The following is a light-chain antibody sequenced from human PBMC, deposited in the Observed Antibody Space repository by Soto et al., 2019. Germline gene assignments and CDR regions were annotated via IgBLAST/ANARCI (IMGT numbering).Light chain of an antibody. CDR1: QSVSNS. CDR3: HQRYNWPRVT. CDR2: DVS. Sequence: EIVLPQSPATLSLSPGERVTLSCRASQSVSNSLAWYQQKPGQPPRLLIYDVSNRATGIPARFSGSGSGTDFTLTITSLEPEDFAVYFCHQRYNWPRVTFGQGTQLEIK. J-gene: IGKJ5*01. V-gene: IGKV3-11*01.